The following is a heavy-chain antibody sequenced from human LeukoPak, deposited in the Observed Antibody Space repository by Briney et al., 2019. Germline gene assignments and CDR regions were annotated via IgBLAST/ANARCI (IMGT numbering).Heavy chain of an antibody. CDR3: AKVLTGFSLYYFDP. J-gene: IGHJ5*02. V-gene: IGHV4-30-4*01. Sequence: PSQTLSLTCTVSGASISSGDYYWSWVRQPPGKGLEWIGYIFYRGNTYYNPSLKSRVTFSVDTSKNQFSLRLTSVTAADTATYYCAKVLTGFSLYYFDPWGQGTLVSVSS. CDR1: GASISSGDYY. CDR2: IFYRGNT. D-gene: IGHD3-9*01.